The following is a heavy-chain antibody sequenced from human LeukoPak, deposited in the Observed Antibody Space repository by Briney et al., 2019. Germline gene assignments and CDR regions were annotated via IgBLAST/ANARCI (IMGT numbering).Heavy chain of an antibody. Sequence: SETLSLTCAVYGGSFSGYYWSWIRQPPGKGLEWIGSIYYSGSTYYNPSFKSRITISVDTSKNQFSLKVISVTAADTAVYYCARFLAGTRHFHFYYYMDVWGKGTTVTISS. CDR3: ARFLAGTRHFHFYYYMDV. J-gene: IGHJ6*03. CDR1: GGSFSGYY. CDR2: IYYSGST. V-gene: IGHV4-34*01. D-gene: IGHD3-9*01.